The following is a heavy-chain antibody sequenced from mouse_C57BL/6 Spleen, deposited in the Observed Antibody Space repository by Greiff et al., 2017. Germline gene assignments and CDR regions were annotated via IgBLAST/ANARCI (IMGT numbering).Heavy chain of an antibody. CDR2: IYPGDGDT. V-gene: IGHV1-80*01. J-gene: IGHJ4*01. D-gene: IGHD2-1*01. Sequence: VQLQQSGAELVKPGASVKISCKASGYAFSSYWMNWVKQRPGKGLEWIGQIYPGDGDTNYNGKFKGKATLTADKSSSTAYMQLISLTSEDSAVYFCARGNYVHYYAMDYWGQGTSVTVSS. CDR3: ARGNYVHYYAMDY. CDR1: GYAFSSYW.